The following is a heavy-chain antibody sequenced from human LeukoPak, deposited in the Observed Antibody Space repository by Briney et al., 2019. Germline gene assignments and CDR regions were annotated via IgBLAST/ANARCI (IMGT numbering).Heavy chain of an antibody. CDR2: IYPGDSET. CDR1: GYTFTNYW. D-gene: IGHD6-13*01. Sequence: GESLKISCKGSGYTFTNYWIGWVRQMPGKGLEWMGIIYPGDSETRYSPSFQGQVTMSADKSISTAYLQWTSLKASDTAIYYCARGDSXXXYEYWGQGTLVTVSS. CDR3: ARGDSXXXYEY. V-gene: IGHV5-51*01. J-gene: IGHJ4*02.